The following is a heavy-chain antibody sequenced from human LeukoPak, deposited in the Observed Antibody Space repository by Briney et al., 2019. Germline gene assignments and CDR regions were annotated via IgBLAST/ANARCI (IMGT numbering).Heavy chain of an antibody. CDR1: GFTFSSYG. V-gene: IGHV3-30*03. D-gene: IGHD6-13*01. CDR2: ISYDGSNK. Sequence: GGSLRLSCAASGFTFSSYGMHWVRQAPGKGLEWVAVISYDGSNKYYADSVKGRFTISRDNSKNTLYLQMNSLRAEDTAVYYCATDHGGPGATTSSSWYTYYYYYYGMDVWGQGTTVTVSS. J-gene: IGHJ6*02. CDR3: ATDHGGPGATTSSSWYTYYYYYYGMDV.